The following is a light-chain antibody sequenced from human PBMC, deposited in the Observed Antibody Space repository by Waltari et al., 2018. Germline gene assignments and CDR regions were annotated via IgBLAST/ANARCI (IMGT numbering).Light chain of an antibody. CDR3: LQRSNWIFT. Sequence: EIVMTQSPATLSLSRGERATLSCRASQSVSSSLAWYQQKPGQAPRLLIYGASSRATGIPDRFSGSGSGTDFTLTISSLEPEDVGVYYCLQRSNWIFTFGPGTKLDIK. J-gene: IGKJ3*01. CDR1: QSVSSS. V-gene: IGKV3D-15*01. CDR2: GAS.